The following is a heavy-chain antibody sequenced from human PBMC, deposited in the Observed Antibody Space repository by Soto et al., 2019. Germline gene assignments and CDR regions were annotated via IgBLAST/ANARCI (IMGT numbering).Heavy chain of an antibody. J-gene: IGHJ3*02. V-gene: IGHV4-34*02. CDR1: GGSFSGYY. D-gene: IGHD6-13*01. CDR2: VNHSGST. Sequence: QVQLQQWGAGLLKPSETLSLTCAVYGGSFSGYYWTWIRQPPGKGLEWIGEVNHSGSTNYNPSLERRVTISVDTSKSQFSLKLSSVTAADTTVYYCARGRRQHLGRGRAFDIWGQGQWSPSLQ. CDR3: ARGRRQHLGRGRAFDI.